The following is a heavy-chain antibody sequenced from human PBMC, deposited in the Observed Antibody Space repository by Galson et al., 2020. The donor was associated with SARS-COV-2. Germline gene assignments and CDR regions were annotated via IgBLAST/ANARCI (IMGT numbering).Heavy chain of an antibody. CDR2: ITWNSGNI. CDR3: AKGPNSYSSAWFGIDY. J-gene: IGHJ4*02. CDR1: GFTFDDYA. Sequence: GGSLRLSCAASGFTFDDYAMHWVRQAPGKGLEWVSTITWNSGNIAYADSVEGRFTISRDNAKNSLYLQMSSLRPEDTALYYCAKGPNSYSSAWFGIDYWGQGTLVTVSS. V-gene: IGHV3-9*01. D-gene: IGHD3-10*01.